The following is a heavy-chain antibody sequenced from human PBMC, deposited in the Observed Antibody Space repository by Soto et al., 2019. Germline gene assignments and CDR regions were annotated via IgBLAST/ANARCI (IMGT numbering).Heavy chain of an antibody. D-gene: IGHD3-3*01. CDR2: IIPILGIA. CDR1: GGTFSSYT. V-gene: IGHV1-69*08. CDR3: ARDLFGGGHYHLFDP. J-gene: IGHJ5*02. Sequence: QVQLVQSGAEVKKPGSSVKVSCKASGGTFSSYTISWVRQAPGQGLEWMGRIIPILGIANYAQKFQGRVTITADKYTSTAYMELISLRSEDTAVYYCARDLFGGGHYHLFDPWGQGTLVTVSS.